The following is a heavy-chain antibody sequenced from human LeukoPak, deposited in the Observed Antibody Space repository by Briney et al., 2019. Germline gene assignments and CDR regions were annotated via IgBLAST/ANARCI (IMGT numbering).Heavy chain of an antibody. CDR3: ARGGSYRVPDY. CDR1: GGSISSGGYS. Sequence: SQTLSLTCAVSGGSISSGGYSWSWIWQPPGKGLEWIGYIYHSGSTYYNPSLKSRVTISVDRSKNQFSLKLSSVTAADTAVYYCARGGSYRVPDYWGQGTLVTVSS. D-gene: IGHD1-26*01. J-gene: IGHJ4*02. V-gene: IGHV4-30-2*01. CDR2: IYHSGST.